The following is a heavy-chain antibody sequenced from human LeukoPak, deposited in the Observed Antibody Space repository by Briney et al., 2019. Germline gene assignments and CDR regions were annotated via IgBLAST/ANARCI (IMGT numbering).Heavy chain of an antibody. J-gene: IGHJ4*02. CDR1: GFTFNSYA. CDR2: IRGSGGGT. V-gene: IGHV3-23*01. CDR3: AKVATEAYYFDY. Sequence: GGSLRLSCAASGFTFNSYAMSWVRQAPGKGLEWVSAIRGSGGGTYYADSVKGRFTISRDNSKNTLYLQMNSLRDEDTALYYCAKVATEAYYFDYWGQGTLVTVSS. D-gene: IGHD5-12*01.